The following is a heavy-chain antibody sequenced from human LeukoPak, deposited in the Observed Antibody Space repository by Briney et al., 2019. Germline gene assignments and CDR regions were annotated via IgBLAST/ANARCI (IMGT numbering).Heavy chain of an antibody. Sequence: PGGSLRLSCAASGFTFSSYSMNWVRQAPGKGLEWVSSISSSSSYIYYADSVKGRFTISRDNAKNSLYLQMNSLRAEDTAVYYCARHQGRIAASDFDYWGQGTLVTVSS. CDR3: ARHQGRIAASDFDY. J-gene: IGHJ4*02. V-gene: IGHV3-21*01. CDR2: ISSSSSYI. D-gene: IGHD6-13*01. CDR1: GFTFSSYS.